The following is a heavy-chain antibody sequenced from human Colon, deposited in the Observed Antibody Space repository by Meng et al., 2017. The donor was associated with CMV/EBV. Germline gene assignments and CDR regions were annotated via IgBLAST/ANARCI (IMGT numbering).Heavy chain of an antibody. CDR1: GFTFSSYA. J-gene: IGHJ4*02. CDR3: ASAPSRGRRFLEWLLDY. CDR2: ISYDGSNK. D-gene: IGHD3-3*01. Sequence: GESLKISCAASGFTFSSYAMHWVRQAPGKGLEWVAVISYDGSNKYYADSVKGRFTISRDNSKNTLYLQMNSLRAEDTAVYYCASAPSRGRRFLEWLLDYWGQGTLVTVSS. V-gene: IGHV3-30-3*01.